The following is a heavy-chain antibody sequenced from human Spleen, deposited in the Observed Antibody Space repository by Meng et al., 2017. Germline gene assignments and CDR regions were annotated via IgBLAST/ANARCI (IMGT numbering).Heavy chain of an antibody. CDR1: GFTFTSFC. J-gene: IGHJ6*02. Sequence: GESLKISCSASGFTFTSFCLAPGKGLVWVSTVSSDGGSTIFADSVKGRFTISRDNAKSLLFLHMNSLRPEDTAIYYCATDLKLPFRGRFGSYYYGMDVWGQGTTVTVSS. V-gene: IGHV3-74*01. CDR3: ATDLKLPFRGRFGSYYYGMDV. D-gene: IGHD3-10*01. CDR2: VSSDGGST.